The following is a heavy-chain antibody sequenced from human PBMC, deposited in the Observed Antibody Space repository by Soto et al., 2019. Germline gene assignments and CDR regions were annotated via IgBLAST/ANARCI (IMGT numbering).Heavy chain of an antibody. J-gene: IGHJ6*02. CDR2: INPNSGGT. D-gene: IGHD6-13*01. CDR1: GYTFTDYY. CDR3: ARPKDATAAGNYYYFGMDV. Sequence: GASVKVSCKASGYTFTDYYMHWVRQAPGQGLEWMGWINPNSGGTRYAQNFQGRVTMTRDTSSSTAYLDLRRLTSDDTAVYYCARPKDATAAGNYYYFGMDVWGQGTTVTVS. V-gene: IGHV1-2*02.